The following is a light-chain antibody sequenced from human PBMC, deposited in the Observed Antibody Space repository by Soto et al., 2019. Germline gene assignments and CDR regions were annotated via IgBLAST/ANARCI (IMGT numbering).Light chain of an antibody. CDR3: CSYAGGSFV. Sequence: QSVLTQPASVSGSPGLSITISCTGTSSDVGNYNLVSWYQQHPGKAPQLMIYEGSKRPSGVSNRFSGSKSGNTASLTISGLQADDEADYSCCSYAGGSFVFGTGTKLTVL. J-gene: IGLJ1*01. CDR1: SSDVGNYNL. V-gene: IGLV2-23*01. CDR2: EGS.